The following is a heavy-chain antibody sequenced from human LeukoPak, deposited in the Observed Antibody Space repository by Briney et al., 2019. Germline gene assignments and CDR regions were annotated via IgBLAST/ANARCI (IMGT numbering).Heavy chain of an antibody. CDR1: GHTFTSYY. CDR3: ARAEDNWNYYNY. J-gene: IGHJ4*02. CDR2: INPSGGST. V-gene: IGHV1-46*01. Sequence: ASVKVSCKACGHTFTSYYMHWVRQAPGQGLEWMGIINPSGGSTSYAQKFQGRVTMTRDTSTSTVYMELSSLRSEDTAVYYCARAEDNWNYYNYWGQGTLVTVSS. D-gene: IGHD1-20*01.